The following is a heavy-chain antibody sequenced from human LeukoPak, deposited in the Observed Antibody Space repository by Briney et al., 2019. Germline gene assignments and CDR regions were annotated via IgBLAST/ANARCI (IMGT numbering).Heavy chain of an antibody. CDR1: GFTFSSYS. J-gene: IGHJ4*02. Sequence: GGSLRLSCAASGFTFSSYSMNWVRQAPGKGLEWVSSISSSSSYIYYADSVKGRFTISRDNAKNSLYLQMNSLRAEDTAVYYCARVGNFWSGLLDHWGQGTLVIVSS. V-gene: IGHV3-21*01. CDR3: ARVGNFWSGLLDH. CDR2: ISSSSSYI. D-gene: IGHD3-3*01.